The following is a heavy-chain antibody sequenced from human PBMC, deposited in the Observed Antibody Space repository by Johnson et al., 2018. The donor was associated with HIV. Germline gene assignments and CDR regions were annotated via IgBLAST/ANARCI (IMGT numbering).Heavy chain of an antibody. D-gene: IGHD4-17*01. CDR1: GFTFDDYA. J-gene: IGHJ3*02. Sequence: VQLVESGGGVVRPGGSLRLSCAASGFTFDDYAMHWVRQAPGKGLEWVSGISWNSGSIGYADSVKGRFHISRDNAKNGMYLQMNSLRAEDTAVYYCAKDLSDYGRIDAFDIWGQGTMVTVSS. CDR3: AKDLSDYGRIDAFDI. V-gene: IGHV3-9*01. CDR2: ISWNSGSI.